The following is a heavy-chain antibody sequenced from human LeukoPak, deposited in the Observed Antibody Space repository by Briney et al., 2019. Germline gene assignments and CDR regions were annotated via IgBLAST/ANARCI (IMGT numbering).Heavy chain of an antibody. CDR2: FDPEDGET. V-gene: IGHV1-24*01. D-gene: IGHD1-26*01. CDR3: ASKGATIGYYYYGMDV. CDR1: GYTLTELS. Sequence: ASAKVSCKVSGYTLTELSMHWVRQAPGKGLEWMGGFDPEDGETIYAQKFQGRVTMTEDTSTDTAYMELSSLRSEDTAVYYCASKGATIGYYYYGMDVWGQGTTVTVSS. J-gene: IGHJ6*02.